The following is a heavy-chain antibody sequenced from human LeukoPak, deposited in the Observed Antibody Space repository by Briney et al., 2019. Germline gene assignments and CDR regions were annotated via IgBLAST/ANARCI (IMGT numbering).Heavy chain of an antibody. CDR3: ARDLGSVPFDY. CDR2: IWDDGSTQ. V-gene: IGHV3-33*01. CDR1: GFTFSRSG. J-gene: IGHJ4*02. Sequence: GGSLRLSCAASGFTFSRSGMHWVRQAPGKGLEWAAVIWDDGSTQKYADSVKGRFTISRDNSKSMLYLQMNTLRAEDTAVYYCARDLGSVPFDYWGQGTLVTVSA.